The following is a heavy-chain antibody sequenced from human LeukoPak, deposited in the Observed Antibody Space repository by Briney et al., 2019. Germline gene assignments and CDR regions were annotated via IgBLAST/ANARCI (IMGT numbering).Heavy chain of an antibody. J-gene: IGHJ4*02. CDR1: GYSFTTYW. CDR3: ARSWVSGYGTVLDY. D-gene: IGHD5-18*01. Sequence: GASLKISCRGSGYSFTTYWIGWVRQMPGKGLELLRIIYPGDSDTRYSPSFQGQVSISADKSISTAYLQWSSLRASDTAIYYCARSWVSGYGTVLDYWGQGTLVTVSS. CDR2: IYPGDSDT. V-gene: IGHV5-51*01.